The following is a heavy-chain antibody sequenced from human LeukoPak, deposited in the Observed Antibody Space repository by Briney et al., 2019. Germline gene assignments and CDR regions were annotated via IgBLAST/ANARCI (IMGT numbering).Heavy chain of an antibody. CDR2: VNPDGSGT. CDR1: VFTFSSYW. CDR3: ARGYLEPVDN. Sequence: GGSLRLSCAASVFTFSSYWMHWVRQAPGKGLVWVSRVNPDGSGTDYADSVKGRFTISRDNAKNTLFLQMNSLRADDTAVYYCARGYLEPVDNWGQGTLVTVSS. V-gene: IGHV3-74*01. J-gene: IGHJ4*02. D-gene: IGHD1-20*01.